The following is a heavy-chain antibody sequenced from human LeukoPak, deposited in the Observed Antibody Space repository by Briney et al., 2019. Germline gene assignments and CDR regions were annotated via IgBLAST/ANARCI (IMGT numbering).Heavy chain of an antibody. CDR2: ISYDGSNK. Sequence: GSLRLSCAASGFTFSSYAMHWVRQAPGKGLEWVAVISYDGSNKYYADSVKDRFTISRDNSKNTLYLQMNSLRAEDTAVYYCARASQINYWGQGTLVTVSS. D-gene: IGHD5-24*01. CDR3: ARASQINY. CDR1: GFTFSSYA. J-gene: IGHJ4*02. V-gene: IGHV3-30-3*01.